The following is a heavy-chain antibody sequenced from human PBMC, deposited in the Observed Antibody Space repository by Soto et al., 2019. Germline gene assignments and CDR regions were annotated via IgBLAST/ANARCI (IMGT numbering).Heavy chain of an antibody. Sequence: EVQLVESGGGLGQPGGSPRLSCAASEFRFTDYWMHWVRQAPGKGLVWVSRINIDGSSTIYADSVKGRFTISRDNARNTLYLQMNSLRAEDTAVYYCTRERGYCSGSPCYSFAYDIWGQGTVVTVSS. J-gene: IGHJ3*02. D-gene: IGHD2-15*01. CDR1: EFRFTDYW. CDR3: TRERGYCSGSPCYSFAYDI. CDR2: INIDGSST. V-gene: IGHV3-74*01.